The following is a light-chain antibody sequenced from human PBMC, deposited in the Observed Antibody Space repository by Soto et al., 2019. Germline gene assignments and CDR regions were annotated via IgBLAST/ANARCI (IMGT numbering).Light chain of an antibody. V-gene: IGKV1-5*01. CDR2: DAS. J-gene: IGKJ2*01. CDR3: QQYSSAYT. CDR1: QSINNW. Sequence: DIQLTQSPSTLSAFVGDRVTITCLASQSINNWLSWYQQKPGEAPKLLLYDASSLESGVPPRFSGSGSGTEFTRTISSLQPDDFATYYCQQYSSAYTFGQGTKLDIK.